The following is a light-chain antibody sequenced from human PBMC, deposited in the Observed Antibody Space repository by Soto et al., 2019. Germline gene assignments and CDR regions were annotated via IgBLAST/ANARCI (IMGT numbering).Light chain of an antibody. CDR3: QQYGSSIT. V-gene: IGKV3-20*01. CDR2: GAS. CDR1: QSVSSRY. Sequence: EIVMTQSPATLSVSPGDRATLACRASQSVSSRYLAWYQQTPGQAPRLLIYGASSRATGIPDRFSGSGSGTDFTLTINRLEPEDFAVYYCQQYGSSITFGQGTRLEIK. J-gene: IGKJ5*01.